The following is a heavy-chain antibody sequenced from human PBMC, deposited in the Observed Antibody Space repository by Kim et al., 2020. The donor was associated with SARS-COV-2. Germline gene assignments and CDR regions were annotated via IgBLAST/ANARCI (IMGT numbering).Heavy chain of an antibody. CDR1: GLTFSDAW. CDR2: IQSRRSGGAI. D-gene: IGHD4-17*01. Sequence: GGSLRLSCAVSGLTFSDAWMSWVRQAPGKTLEWVGLIQSRRSGGAIDYAAPVKGRFSISRDDSQGMVYLQMSSLKTEDTGVYYCAHNRDFYGTLQEWGQGTLVTVSS. CDR3: AHNRDFYGTLQE. V-gene: IGHV3-15*01. J-gene: IGHJ4*02.